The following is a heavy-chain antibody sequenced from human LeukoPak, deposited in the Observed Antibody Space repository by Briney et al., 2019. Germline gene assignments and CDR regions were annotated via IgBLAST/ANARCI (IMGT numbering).Heavy chain of an antibody. CDR3: ARGALVPASMIWFDP. Sequence: PSETLSLTCSVSGGSLSNSYWSWIRQPPGKGLEWIGYIYYSGSTNYRSSFKSRVTISLDTSKNQFSLKLRSVTAADTAVYYCARGALVPASMIWFDPWGQGTLVTVSS. CDR1: GGSLSNSY. V-gene: IGHV4-59*08. CDR2: IYYSGST. J-gene: IGHJ5*02. D-gene: IGHD2-2*01.